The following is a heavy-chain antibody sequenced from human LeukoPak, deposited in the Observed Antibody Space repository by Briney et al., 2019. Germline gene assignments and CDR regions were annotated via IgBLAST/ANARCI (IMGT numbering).Heavy chain of an antibody. CDR1: GFPFSTFW. Sequence: QPGGSLRLSCEASGFPFSTFWMIWVRQPPGKGLEWVAKIQQDGSGEQYVDSVKGRLTISRDNAKNSLYLQMNSLRVEDTAVYYCASSPPTGITVSYFDYWGQGTLVIVSS. CDR2: IQQDGSGE. CDR3: ASSPPTGITVSYFDY. J-gene: IGHJ4*02. D-gene: IGHD4-17*01. V-gene: IGHV3-7*03.